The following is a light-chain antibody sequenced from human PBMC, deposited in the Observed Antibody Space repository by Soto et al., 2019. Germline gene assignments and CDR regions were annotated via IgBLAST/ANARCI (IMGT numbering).Light chain of an antibody. CDR1: QSVSSSS. Sequence: EIVLTQSPGTLSLSPGERATLSCRASQSVSSSSLAWYQHKRGQAPRLLIHGASSRATGIPDRFSGSGSGTDFTVTISRLEPEDFAGYYCQQYGGSPRTFGQGTKVEVK. CDR3: QQYGGSPRT. V-gene: IGKV3-20*01. CDR2: GAS. J-gene: IGKJ1*01.